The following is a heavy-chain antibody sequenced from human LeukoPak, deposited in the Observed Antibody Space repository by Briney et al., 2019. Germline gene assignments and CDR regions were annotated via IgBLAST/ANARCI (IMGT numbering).Heavy chain of an antibody. V-gene: IGHV1-18*01. J-gene: IGHJ4*02. Sequence: EASVKVSCKASGYTFTSYGISWVRQAPGQGLEWMGWISAYNGNTNYAQKLQGRVTMTTDTSTSTAYMELRSLRSDDTAVYYCARDSLTWGKDYDSSGGYSDFDYWGQGTLVTVSS. CDR3: ARDSLTWGKDYDSSGGYSDFDY. CDR2: ISAYNGNT. D-gene: IGHD3-22*01. CDR1: GYTFTSYG.